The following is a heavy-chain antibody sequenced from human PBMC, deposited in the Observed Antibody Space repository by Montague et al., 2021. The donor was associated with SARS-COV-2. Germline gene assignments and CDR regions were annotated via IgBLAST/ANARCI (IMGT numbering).Heavy chain of an antibody. V-gene: IGHV4-39*01. Sequence: SETLSLTCSVSGGSFSSTSFYWGWIRHPPGKGLEWVANFYYNGITYYNPSLKSRVTLSVDPSTNQFFLKLTSVTAADTAVYHCARPRPGSPNNWFDTWGQGILVTVSS. CDR1: GGSFSSTSFY. J-gene: IGHJ5*02. D-gene: IGHD6-6*01. CDR2: FYYNGIT. CDR3: ARPRPGSPNNWFDT.